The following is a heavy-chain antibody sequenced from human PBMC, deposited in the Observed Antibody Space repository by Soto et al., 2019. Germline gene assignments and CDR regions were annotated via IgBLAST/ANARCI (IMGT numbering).Heavy chain of an antibody. CDR2: IIPIFGTA. J-gene: IGHJ6*02. D-gene: IGHD6-13*01. CDR1: GGTFSSYA. Sequence: QVQLVQSGAEVKKPGSSVKVSCKASGGTFSSYAISWVRQAPGQGLEWMGGIIPIFGTANYAQKFQGRVTITADESTSTAYRELSSLRSEDTAVYYCARTVIAAADSPYYYGMDVWGQGTTVTVSS. CDR3: ARTVIAAADSPYYYGMDV. V-gene: IGHV1-69*01.